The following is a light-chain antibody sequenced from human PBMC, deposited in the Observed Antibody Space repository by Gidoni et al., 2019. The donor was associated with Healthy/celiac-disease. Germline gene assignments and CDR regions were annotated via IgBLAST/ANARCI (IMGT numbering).Light chain of an antibody. CDR2: AAS. CDR3: QQSYSTPMCS. Sequence: DIQMTQSPSSLSASVGDRVTITCRASQSISSYLNWYQQKPGNAPKLLIYAASSLQSGVPSRFSGSGSGTDFTLPISSLQPEDFATYYCQQSYSTPMCSFGQGTKLEIK. V-gene: IGKV1-39*01. CDR1: QSISSY. J-gene: IGKJ2*04.